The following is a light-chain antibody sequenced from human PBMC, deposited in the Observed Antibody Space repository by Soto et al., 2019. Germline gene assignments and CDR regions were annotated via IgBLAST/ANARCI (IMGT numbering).Light chain of an antibody. CDR2: DAS. V-gene: IGKV3-11*01. CDR1: QSVSTY. J-gene: IGKJ4*01. Sequence: ETVLTHSPATLSLSPGERATLSFRASQSVSTYLAWYQQKPGQAPRLLIYDASNRATGIPARFSGSGSGTDFTLTISSLEPEDFAVYYCQQRRNWPLTFGGGTKVDIK. CDR3: QQRRNWPLT.